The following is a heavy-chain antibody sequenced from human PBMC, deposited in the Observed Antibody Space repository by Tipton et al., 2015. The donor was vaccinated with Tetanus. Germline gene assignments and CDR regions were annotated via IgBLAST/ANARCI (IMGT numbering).Heavy chain of an antibody. J-gene: IGHJ4*02. D-gene: IGHD3-10*01. CDR1: GGSISGGNYY. V-gene: IGHV4-39*01. CDR3: ARHESLVGGSYDY. Sequence: TLSLTCTVSGGSISGGNYYWGWIRQPPGKGLEWIGSLYFSGRTYYSPPLKSRVTISVDTSNNQFSLKLTSVTAADSAVYYCARHESLVGGSYDYWGQGTLVTVSS. CDR2: LYFSGRT.